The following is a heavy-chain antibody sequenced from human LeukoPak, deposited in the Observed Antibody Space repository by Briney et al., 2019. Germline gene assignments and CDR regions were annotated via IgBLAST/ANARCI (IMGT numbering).Heavy chain of an antibody. V-gene: IGHV4-34*01. CDR2: INHSGST. CDR3: ARARITMIVVVSKPFAY. Sequence: PSETLSLTCAVYGGSFSGYYWSWIRQPPGKGLEWIGEINHSGSTNYNPSLKSRVTISVDTSKNQFSLKLSSVTAADTAAYYCARARITMIVVVSKPFAYWGQGTLVTVSS. CDR1: GGSFSGYY. J-gene: IGHJ4*02. D-gene: IGHD3-22*01.